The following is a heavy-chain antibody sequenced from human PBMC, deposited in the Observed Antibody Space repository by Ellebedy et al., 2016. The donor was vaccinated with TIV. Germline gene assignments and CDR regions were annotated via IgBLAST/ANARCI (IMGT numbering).Heavy chain of an antibody. CDR1: GFTFSNSA. V-gene: IGHV1-58*01. D-gene: IGHD3-10*01. CDR2: VVVGSGNT. Sequence: ASVKVSXKASGFTFSNSAVQWVRQARGQRLEWIGGVVVGSGNTKYAQRFQERVTITGDLSTGTAYMELSGLRSEDTAVYYCAAEEVHYYSSGNYVYYGVDVWGQGTTVTVSS. CDR3: AAEEVHYYSSGNYVYYGVDV. J-gene: IGHJ6*02.